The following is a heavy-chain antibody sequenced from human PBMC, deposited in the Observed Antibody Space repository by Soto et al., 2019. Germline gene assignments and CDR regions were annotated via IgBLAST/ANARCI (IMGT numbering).Heavy chain of an antibody. D-gene: IGHD6-13*01. CDR2: IYHSGST. Sequence: QVQLQESGPGLVKPSGTLSLTCAVSGGSISSSNWWSWVRQPPGKGLEWIGEIYHSGSTNYNPSLKSRVTISVDKSKNQFSLKLSSVTAADTAVYYCARAPWQQLLLGYYYYYGMDVWGQGTTVTVSS. J-gene: IGHJ6*02. CDR1: GGSISSSNW. CDR3: ARAPWQQLLLGYYYYYGMDV. V-gene: IGHV4-4*02.